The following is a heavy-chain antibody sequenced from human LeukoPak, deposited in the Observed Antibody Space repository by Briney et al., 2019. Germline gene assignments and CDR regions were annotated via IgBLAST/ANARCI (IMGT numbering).Heavy chain of an antibody. J-gene: IGHJ6*02. CDR1: GYTFTGYY. CDR3: ATHKGALDV. Sequence: ASVTVSCKASGYTFTGYYMHWVRQAPGQGLEWMGWINPNSGGTNYAQKFQDRVTMTRDTSISTAYMELSRLTSDDTAVYYCATHKGALDVWGQGATVTVSS. CDR2: INPNSGGT. V-gene: IGHV1-2*02.